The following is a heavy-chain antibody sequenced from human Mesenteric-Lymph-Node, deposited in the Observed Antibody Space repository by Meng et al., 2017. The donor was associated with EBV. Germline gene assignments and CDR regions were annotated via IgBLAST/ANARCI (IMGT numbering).Heavy chain of an antibody. CDR2: TYYRSKWYN. V-gene: IGHV6-1*01. Sequence: QVQPPQSGPGPVKPSQTLSLTCAISGDSVSNINGGWNWIRQSPSRGLEWLGRTYYRSKWYNDYAVSVKGRITINPDTTKNQVSLQLNSVTPEDTAVYYCAGVGSTISTDWFDTWGQGTLVTVSS. CDR1: GDSVSNINGG. D-gene: IGHD3-9*01. J-gene: IGHJ5*02. CDR3: AGVGSTISTDWFDT.